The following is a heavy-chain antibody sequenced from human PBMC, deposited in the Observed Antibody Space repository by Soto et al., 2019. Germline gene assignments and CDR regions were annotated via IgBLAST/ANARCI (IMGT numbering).Heavy chain of an antibody. V-gene: IGHV4-39*01. CDR1: GGSISGSYYY. D-gene: IGHD1-20*01. J-gene: IGHJ4*02. CDR3: ATSQKGYNWNYFDH. CDR2: VFYIGFT. Sequence: SETLSLTCAVPGGSISGSYYYWGWHRQSPGKGPEWIGSVFYIGFTPYNPSLESRASVSVDTSKNQFSLKVSGVSAADTAVYYCATSQKGYNWNYFDHWGQGALVTVSS.